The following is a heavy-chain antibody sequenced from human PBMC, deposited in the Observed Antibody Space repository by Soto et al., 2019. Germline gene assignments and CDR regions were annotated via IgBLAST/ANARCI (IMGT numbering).Heavy chain of an antibody. Sequence: GGSLRLSCAASGFTFPTYTIHWVRRAPGKGLEWVTLIIHDGSDKYYADSVKGRFTISRDNSKNTLFLQMNSLRPEDTAVYYCARGGGSGWLDYWGQGTLVTVSS. CDR1: GFTFPTYT. CDR3: ARGGGSGWLDY. V-gene: IGHV3-30-3*01. CDR2: IIHDGSDK. J-gene: IGHJ4*02. D-gene: IGHD6-19*01.